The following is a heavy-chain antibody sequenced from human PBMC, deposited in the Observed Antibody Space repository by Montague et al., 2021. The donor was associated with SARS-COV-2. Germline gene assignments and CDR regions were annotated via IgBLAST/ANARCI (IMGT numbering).Heavy chain of an antibody. J-gene: IGHJ5*02. CDR1: GGSFSNYY. V-gene: IGHV4-34*01. Sequence: SETLSLTCAVYGGSFSNYYWSWIRQPPGKGLEWIGEINHSGSTNYNPSLKSRVTISVDTSKNQFSLKLSSVTAADTAVYYCARGGTVTTYVAPKRTGRYNWWDPWGQGTLVTVSS. CDR2: INHSGST. D-gene: IGHD4-17*01. CDR3: ARGGTVTTYVAPKRTGRYNWWDP.